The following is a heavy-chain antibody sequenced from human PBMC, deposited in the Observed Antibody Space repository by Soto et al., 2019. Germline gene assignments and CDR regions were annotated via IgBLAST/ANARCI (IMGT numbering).Heavy chain of an antibody. Sequence: QVQLVQSGAEVKKPGSSVKVSCKASGGTFSSYTISWVRQAPGQGLEWMGRIIPILGIANYAQKFQGRVTITADKSTSTAYMELSSLRSEDTAVYYCAIMWSGYGRGAFDYWGQGTLVTVSS. D-gene: IGHD5-12*01. CDR1: GGTFSSYT. V-gene: IGHV1-69*02. CDR3: AIMWSGYGRGAFDY. J-gene: IGHJ4*02. CDR2: IIPILGIA.